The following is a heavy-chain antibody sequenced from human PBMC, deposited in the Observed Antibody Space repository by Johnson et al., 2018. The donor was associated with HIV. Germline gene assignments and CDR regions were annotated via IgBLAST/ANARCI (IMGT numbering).Heavy chain of an antibody. CDR2: IKQDGSEN. D-gene: IGHD3-22*01. J-gene: IGHJ3*02. Sequence: GQLVESGGGLVKPGGSLRLSCAASGFTFSDYYMIWIRQAPGKGLEWVANIKQDGSENNYVESLKGRFTIPRDNAKNSLYLQMNSLRAEETAVYYCAREAGYYDSSGYSDAFDIWGQGTMVTVSS. CDR3: AREAGYYDSSGYSDAFDI. V-gene: IGHV3-7*04. CDR1: GFTFSDYY.